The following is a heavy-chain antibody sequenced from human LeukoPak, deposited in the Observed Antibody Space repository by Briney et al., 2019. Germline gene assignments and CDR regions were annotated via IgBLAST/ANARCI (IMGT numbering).Heavy chain of an antibody. V-gene: IGHV1-69*04. Sequence: SVKVSCKASGGTFSSYAISWVRQAPGQELEWMGRIIPILGIANYAQKFQGRVTITADKSTSTAYMELSSLRSEDTAVYYCARDYYDSSGPLSYYYGMDVWGQGTTVTVSS. CDR2: IIPILGIA. CDR1: GGTFSSYA. D-gene: IGHD3-22*01. CDR3: ARDYYDSSGPLSYYYGMDV. J-gene: IGHJ6*02.